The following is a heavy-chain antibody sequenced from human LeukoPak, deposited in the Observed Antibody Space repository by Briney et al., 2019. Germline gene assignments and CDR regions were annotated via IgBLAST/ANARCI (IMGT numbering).Heavy chain of an antibody. D-gene: IGHD4-17*01. CDR3: ARTEATGTGDY. J-gene: IGHJ4*02. CDR1: GFTVSSNY. V-gene: IGHV3-66*01. CDR2: IYSGGST. Sequence: QPGGSLGLSCAASGFTVSSNYMSWVRQAPGKGLEWVSVIYSGGSTYYADSVKGRFTISRDNSKNTLYLQMNSLRAEDTAVYYCARTEATGTGDYWGQGTLVTVSS.